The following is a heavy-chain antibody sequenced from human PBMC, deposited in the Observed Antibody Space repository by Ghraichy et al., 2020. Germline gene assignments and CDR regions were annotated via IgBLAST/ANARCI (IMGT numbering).Heavy chain of an antibody. D-gene: IGHD3-22*01. J-gene: IGHJ5*02. CDR3: ARETYYYDSSGYGDTKMGFDP. CDR2: IYYSGST. V-gene: IGHV4-59*01. Sequence: SETLSLTCTVSGGSISSYYWSWIREPPGKGLEWIGYIYYSGSTNYNPYLKSRVTISVRTSKNQFSLKLSSVTVADTAVYYWARETYYYDSSGYGDTKMGFDPWGQGTLVTVSS. CDR1: GGSISSYY.